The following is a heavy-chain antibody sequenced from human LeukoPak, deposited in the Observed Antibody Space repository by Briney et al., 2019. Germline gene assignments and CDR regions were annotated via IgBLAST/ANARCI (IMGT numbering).Heavy chain of an antibody. CDR2: INTNTGNP. J-gene: IGHJ6*02. CDR1: GYTFTSYA. D-gene: IGHD5-18*01. V-gene: IGHV7-4-1*02. Sequence: GASVKVSCKASGYTFTSYAMNWVRQAPGRGLEWMGWINTNTGNPTYAQGFTGRFVFSFDTSVSTAYLQISSLKAEDTAVYYCASPLGLWLPYYYYGMDVWGQGTTVTVPS. CDR3: ASPLGLWLPYYYYGMDV.